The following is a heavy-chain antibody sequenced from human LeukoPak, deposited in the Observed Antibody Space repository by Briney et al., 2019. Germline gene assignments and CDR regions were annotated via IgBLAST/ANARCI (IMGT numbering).Heavy chain of an antibody. Sequence: SETLSLTCTVSGGSISSGGYYWGWIRQPPGKGLEWIGYIYYSGSTYYNPSRKSRLTISVDTSKHQFSLKLSSVTAADTAVYYCARSLNYYDNPGLYWYFDLWDRGTLVTVSS. D-gene: IGHD3-22*01. CDR1: GGSISSGGYY. CDR2: IYYSGST. V-gene: IGHV4-30-4*08. J-gene: IGHJ2*01. CDR3: ARSLNYYDNPGLYWYFDL.